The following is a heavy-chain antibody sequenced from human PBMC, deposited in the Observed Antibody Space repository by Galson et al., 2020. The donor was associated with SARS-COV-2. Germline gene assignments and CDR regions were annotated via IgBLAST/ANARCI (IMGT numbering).Heavy chain of an antibody. J-gene: IGHJ4*02. V-gene: IGHV1-2*02. Sequence: ASVKVSCKASGYTFTGYYMHWVRQDPGQGLEWMGWINPNSGGTNYAQKFQCRVTMTRDTSISTAYMELSRLRSDDTAVYYCARDFIGATAYYFDYWGQGALVTVSS. CDR2: INPNSGGT. D-gene: IGHD1-26*01. CDR3: ARDFIGATAYYFDY. CDR1: GYTFTGYY.